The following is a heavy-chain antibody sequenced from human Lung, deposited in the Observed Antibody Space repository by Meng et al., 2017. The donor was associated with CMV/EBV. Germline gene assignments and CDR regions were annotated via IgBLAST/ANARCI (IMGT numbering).Heavy chain of an antibody. Sequence: SETLSLXXTVSGGSISSSSYYWGWIRQPPGKGLEWIGSIYYSGSTYYNPSLKSRVTISVDTSKNQFSLKLSSVTAADTAVYYCAGQSPSQYYYDSSGFHNWFDPWGQGTLVXVSS. CDR1: GGSISSSSYY. D-gene: IGHD3-22*01. V-gene: IGHV4-39*01. J-gene: IGHJ5*02. CDR2: IYYSGST. CDR3: AGQSPSQYYYDSSGFHNWFDP.